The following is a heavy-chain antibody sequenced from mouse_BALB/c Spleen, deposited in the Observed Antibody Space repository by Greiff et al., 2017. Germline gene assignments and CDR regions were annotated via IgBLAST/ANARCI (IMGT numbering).Heavy chain of an antibody. CDR3: ARRGYDYDYFDY. J-gene: IGHJ2*01. CDR2: ISSGSSTI. Sequence: EVKLLESGGGLVQPGGSRKLSCAASGFTFSSFGMHWVRQAPEKGLEWVAYISSGSSTIYYADTVKGRFTISRDNPKNTLFLQMTSLRSEDTAMYDCARRGYDYDYFDYWGQGTTLTVSS. D-gene: IGHD2-4*01. V-gene: IGHV5-17*02. CDR1: GFTFSSFG.